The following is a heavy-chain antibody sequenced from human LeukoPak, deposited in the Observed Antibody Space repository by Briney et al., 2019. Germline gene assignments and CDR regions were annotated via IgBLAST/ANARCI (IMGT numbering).Heavy chain of an antibody. D-gene: IGHD4-17*01. CDR2: IYYSGST. J-gene: IGHJ4*02. CDR1: GGSISSTTYY. CDR3: ARLYGDYYFDY. V-gene: IGHV4-39*01. Sequence: ASETLSLTCTVSGGSISSTTYYWGCIRQPPGKGLEWIGSIYYSGSTYYNPSLKSRVTMSVDTSKNQFSLNLSSVTAADTAVYYCARLYGDYYFDYWGQGTLATVSS.